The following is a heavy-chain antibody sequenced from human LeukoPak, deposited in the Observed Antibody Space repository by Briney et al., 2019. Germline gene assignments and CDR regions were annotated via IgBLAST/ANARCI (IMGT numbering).Heavy chain of an antibody. CDR3: AKEHYYDSQRGWFDP. D-gene: IGHD3-22*01. CDR1: GFTFSTYA. J-gene: IGHJ5*02. Sequence: GGSLRLSCAASGFTFSTYAMSWVRQAPGKGLDWVSTISDGGSDTHYADSVKGRFTISRDNSKNTVYLQINSLRAEDTAVYYCAKEHYYDSQRGWFDPWGQGTLVTVSS. V-gene: IGHV3-23*01. CDR2: ISDGGSDT.